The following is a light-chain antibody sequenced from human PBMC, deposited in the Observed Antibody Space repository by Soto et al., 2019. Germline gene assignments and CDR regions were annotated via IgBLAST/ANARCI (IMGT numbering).Light chain of an antibody. Sequence: EIVMTQSPATLSVSPGERATLSCRASQSVSSNLAWYQQKPGQAPRLLIYGASTRATGIPARFSGSGSGTECTLTIIILQSEDFAVYYCQQYNNWPKTFGQGTKVEIK. J-gene: IGKJ1*01. CDR1: QSVSSN. V-gene: IGKV3-15*01. CDR3: QQYNNWPKT. CDR2: GAS.